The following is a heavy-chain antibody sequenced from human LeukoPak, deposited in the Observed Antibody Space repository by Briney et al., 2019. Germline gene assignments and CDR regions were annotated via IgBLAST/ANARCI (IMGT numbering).Heavy chain of an antibody. CDR3: ARDKPITIFGVVIRNHFDY. CDR1: GFTFSSYA. CDR2: ISGSGGST. J-gene: IGHJ4*02. D-gene: IGHD3-3*01. Sequence: PGGSLRLSCAASGFTFSSYAMSWVRQAPGKGLEWVSLISGSGGSTYYADSVKGRFTISRDNSKNTLYLQMNSLRAEDTAVYYCARDKPITIFGVVIRNHFDYWGQGTLVTVSS. V-gene: IGHV3-23*01.